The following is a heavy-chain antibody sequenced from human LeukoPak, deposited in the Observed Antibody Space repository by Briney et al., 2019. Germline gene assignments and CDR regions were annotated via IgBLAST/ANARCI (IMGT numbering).Heavy chain of an antibody. CDR3: ARDFPFDYSNYLNWFDP. CDR2: INPNSGGT. CDR1: GYTFTGFY. J-gene: IGHJ5*02. D-gene: IGHD4-11*01. Sequence: GASVKVSCKASGYTFTGFYMHWVRQAPGQGLEWMGWINPNSGGTNYAQKFQGRVTMTRDTSISTAYMELSRLRSDDTAVYYCARDFPFDYSNYLNWFDPWGQGTLVTVSS. V-gene: IGHV1-2*02.